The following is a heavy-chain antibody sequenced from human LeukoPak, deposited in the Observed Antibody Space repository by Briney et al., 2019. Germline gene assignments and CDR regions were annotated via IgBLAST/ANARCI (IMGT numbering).Heavy chain of an antibody. D-gene: IGHD3-22*01. Sequence: GGSLRLSCGASGFTFIRSAMNWVRQAPGKGLEWVAAISGNGVATYYADSAKGRFNISRDNTNNTLFLQMNSLRTEDTAICYCVKDAYYLDSSTYLIPFDFWGQGTLVTVSS. J-gene: IGHJ4*02. V-gene: IGHV3-23*01. CDR2: ISGNGVAT. CDR1: GFTFIRSA. CDR3: VKDAYYLDSSTYLIPFDF.